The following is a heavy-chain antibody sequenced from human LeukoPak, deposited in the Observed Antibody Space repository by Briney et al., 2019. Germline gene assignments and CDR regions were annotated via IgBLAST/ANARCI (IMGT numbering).Heavy chain of an antibody. J-gene: IGHJ4*02. Sequence: SGGSLRLSCAASEFTFNIYAMSWVRQAPGKGLEWVSAISGSGGNTYYADSVKGRFTISRDNSKNTLYLQMNSLRAEDTAVYYCAKSNCGGDCSEYYFDYWGQGTLVTVSS. CDR3: AKSNCGGDCSEYYFDY. D-gene: IGHD2-21*02. CDR2: ISGSGGNT. CDR1: EFTFNIYA. V-gene: IGHV3-23*01.